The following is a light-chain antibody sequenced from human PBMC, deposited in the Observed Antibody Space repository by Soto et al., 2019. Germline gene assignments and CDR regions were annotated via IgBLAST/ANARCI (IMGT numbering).Light chain of an antibody. Sequence: DIQLTQSPSSLSASVGDRVTITCRANQSITNFLNWYQEKHGKAPKLMIYAASNLQSGVPSRFSGSGSGTDFALTISGLQPDDFATYYCQQTYSTPRLTFGGGTKVDIK. V-gene: IGKV1-39*01. J-gene: IGKJ4*01. CDR2: AAS. CDR1: QSITNF. CDR3: QQTYSTPRLT.